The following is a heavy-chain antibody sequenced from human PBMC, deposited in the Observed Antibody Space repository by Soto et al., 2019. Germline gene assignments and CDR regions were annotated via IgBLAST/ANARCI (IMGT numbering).Heavy chain of an antibody. CDR1: GGTFSSYA. D-gene: IGHD2-15*01. V-gene: IGHV1-69*13. CDR3: ATAGYCSGGSCYGIDY. Sequence: ASVKVSCKASGGTFSSYAISWVRQAPGQGLEWMGGIIPIFGTANYAQKFQGRVTITADESTSTAYMELSSLRSEDTAVYYCATAGYCSGGSCYGIDYWGQGTLVTVSS. J-gene: IGHJ4*02. CDR2: IIPIFGTA.